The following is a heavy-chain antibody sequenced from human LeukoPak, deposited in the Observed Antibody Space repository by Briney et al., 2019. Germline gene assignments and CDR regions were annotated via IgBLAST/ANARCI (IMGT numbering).Heavy chain of an antibody. CDR1: GGTFSSYA. J-gene: IGHJ6*03. Sequence: SVKVSCKASGGTFSSYAISWVRQAPGQGLEWMGRIIPIFGTANYAQKFQGRVTITTDESTSAAYMELSSLRSEDKAVYYCARASYYYDSSGYNYYYYMDVWAKGTTVTVSS. D-gene: IGHD3-22*01. CDR2: IIPIFGTA. V-gene: IGHV1-69*05. CDR3: ARASYYYDSSGYNYYYYMDV.